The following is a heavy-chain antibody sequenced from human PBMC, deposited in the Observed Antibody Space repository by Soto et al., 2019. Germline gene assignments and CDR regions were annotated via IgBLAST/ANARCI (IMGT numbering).Heavy chain of an antibody. CDR1: GFTFSDFY. CDR2: ISSSGSTI. D-gene: IGHD3-3*01. CDR3: ATDLSQPLEPDYDFWSGYYTRTFDY. V-gene: IGHV3-11*01. J-gene: IGHJ4*02. Sequence: GGSLRLSCAASGFTFSDFYMSWIRQAPGKGLEWVSYISSSGSTIYCADSVKGRFTISRDNAKNSLYLQMNSLRAEDTAVYYCATDLSQPLEPDYDFWSGYYTRTFDYWGQGTLVTVSS.